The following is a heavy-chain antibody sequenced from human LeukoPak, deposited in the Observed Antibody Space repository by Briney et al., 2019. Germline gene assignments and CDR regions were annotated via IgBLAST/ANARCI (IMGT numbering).Heavy chain of an antibody. Sequence: ASVTVSCKASGYTFTSYDINWVRQATGQGLEWMGWMDPNSGNTGYAQKFQGRVTMTRNTSISTAYMELSSLRSEDTAVYYCARPRNYYDFWSGYYYYYGMDAWGQGTTVTVSS. J-gene: IGHJ6*02. CDR3: ARPRNYYDFWSGYYYYYGMDA. CDR2: MDPNSGNT. D-gene: IGHD3-3*01. V-gene: IGHV1-8*01. CDR1: GYTFTSYD.